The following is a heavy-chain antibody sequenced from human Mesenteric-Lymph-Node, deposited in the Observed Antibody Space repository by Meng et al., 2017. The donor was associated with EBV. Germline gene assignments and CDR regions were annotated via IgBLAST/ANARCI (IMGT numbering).Heavy chain of an antibody. CDR1: GGSFSGYY. CDR2: INHSGST. CDR3: ARGYGSGHL. J-gene: IGHJ4*02. D-gene: IGHD3-10*01. Sequence: QWQLQQGGAGLLKPSETLSLTCAVYGGSFSGYYWSWIRQPPGKGLEWIGEINHSGSTNYNPSLKSRVTISVDTSKNQFSLKLSSVTAADTAVYYCARGYGSGHLWGQGTLVTVSS. V-gene: IGHV4-34*01.